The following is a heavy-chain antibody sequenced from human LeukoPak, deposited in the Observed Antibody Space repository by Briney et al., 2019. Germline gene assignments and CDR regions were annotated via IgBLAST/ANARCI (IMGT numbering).Heavy chain of an antibody. D-gene: IGHD2-2*01. V-gene: IGHV4-34*01. CDR2: INHSGST. Sequence: SETLSLTCAVYGGSFSGYYWSWIRQPPGKGLEWIGEINHSGSTNYNPSLKSRVTISVDTSKNRFSLKLSSVTAADTAVYYCARGYIVVDPTLPSSPFDYWGQGTLVTVSS. CDR3: ARGYIVVDPTLPSSPFDY. J-gene: IGHJ4*02. CDR1: GGSFSGYY.